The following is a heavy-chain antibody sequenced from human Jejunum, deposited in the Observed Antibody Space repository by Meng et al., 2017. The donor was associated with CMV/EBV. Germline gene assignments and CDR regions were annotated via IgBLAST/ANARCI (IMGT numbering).Heavy chain of an antibody. CDR3: ARDRDVNYGLFDY. D-gene: IGHD4-11*01. Sequence: VSSGAVSSYYYTWIRQPPWKGLEWIGSVSYTGGINYSPSHKSRVTISIDTSQNQFSLRLSSVTAADTAVYYCARDRDVNYGLFDYWGQGTLVTVSS. J-gene: IGHJ4*02. CDR1: SGAVSSYY. V-gene: IGHV4-59*02. CDR2: VSYTGGI.